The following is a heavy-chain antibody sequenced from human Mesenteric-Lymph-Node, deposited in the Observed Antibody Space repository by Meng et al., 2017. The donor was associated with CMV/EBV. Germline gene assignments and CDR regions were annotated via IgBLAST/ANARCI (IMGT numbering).Heavy chain of an antibody. D-gene: IGHD6-13*01. V-gene: IGHV3-53*01. CDR3: ARARAHSSSWGELGY. Sequence: GGSLRLSCAASGFTVSSNYMSWVRQAPGRGLEWVSVINSDGSAHYADSVKGRFTISRDNAKNSLYLQMNSLRAEDTAVYYCARARAHSSSWGELGYWGQGTLVTVSS. CDR1: GFTVSSNY. J-gene: IGHJ4*02. CDR2: INSDGSA.